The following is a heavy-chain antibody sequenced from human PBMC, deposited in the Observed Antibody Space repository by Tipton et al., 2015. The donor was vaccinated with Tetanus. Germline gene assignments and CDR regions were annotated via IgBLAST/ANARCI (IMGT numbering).Heavy chain of an antibody. CDR1: GGSFSGHF. J-gene: IGHJ4*02. CDR2: IYENGDT. CDR3: ARHSPFAPIAS. V-gene: IGHV4-59*08. D-gene: IGHD2/OR15-2a*01. Sequence: TLSLTCSVSGGSFSGHFWSWLRQPPGKGLEWIGSIYENGDTYYKSSLKSRLTISVDTSKNQFSLRLTSVTAADTATYYCARHSPFAPIASWGQGTPVTVSS.